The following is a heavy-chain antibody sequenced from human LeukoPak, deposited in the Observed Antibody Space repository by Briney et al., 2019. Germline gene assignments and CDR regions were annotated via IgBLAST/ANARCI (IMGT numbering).Heavy chain of an antibody. CDR1: GFTFCHYT. CDR3: ARISSFYSFDY. V-gene: IGHV3-30*04. Sequence: AGGSLRLSCAASGFTFCHYTIYWVRQAPGKGLEWVAFISHDGSDKYYADSVKGRFIISRDNSKNTLFLQMNSLRDDDTAVYSCARISSFYSFDYWGQGTLVTVSS. J-gene: IGHJ4*02. CDR2: ISHDGSDK.